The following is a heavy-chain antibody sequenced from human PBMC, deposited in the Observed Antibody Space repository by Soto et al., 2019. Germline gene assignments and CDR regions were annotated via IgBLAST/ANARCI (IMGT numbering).Heavy chain of an antibody. CDR2: ISGSGGST. Sequence: GGSLRLSCAASGFTFSSYAMSWVRQAPGKGLEWVSAISGSGGSTYYADSAKGRFTISRDNSKNTLYLQMNSLRAEDTAVYYCAKDQLKGGAFDIWGQGTMVTVSS. CDR3: AKDQLKGGAFDI. D-gene: IGHD1-1*01. J-gene: IGHJ3*02. CDR1: GFTFSSYA. V-gene: IGHV3-23*01.